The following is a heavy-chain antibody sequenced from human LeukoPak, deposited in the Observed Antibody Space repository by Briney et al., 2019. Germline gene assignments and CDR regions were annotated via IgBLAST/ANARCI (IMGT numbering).Heavy chain of an antibody. CDR1: GGTFSSYA. Sequence: GASVKVSCKASGGTFSSYAISWVRQAPGQGLEWMGGIIPIFGTANYAQKFQGRVTITADESTSTAYMGLSSLRSEDTAVYYCARGSLLWFGEFPWFDPWGQGPLVTVSS. CDR3: ARGSLLWFGEFPWFDP. CDR2: IIPIFGTA. J-gene: IGHJ5*02. V-gene: IGHV1-69*13. D-gene: IGHD3-10*01.